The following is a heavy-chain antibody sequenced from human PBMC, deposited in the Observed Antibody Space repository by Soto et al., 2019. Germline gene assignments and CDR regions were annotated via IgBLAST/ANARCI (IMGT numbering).Heavy chain of an antibody. J-gene: IGHJ4*02. CDR1: GYTFTGYY. CDR3: ARRRGSSSGVFDY. Sequence: RASVKVSCKASGYTFTGYYMHWVRQAPGQGLEWMGWINPNSGGTNYAQKFQGRVTMTRDTSISTAYMELSRLRSDDTAVYYCARRRGSSSGVFDYWGQGTLVTVPQ. V-gene: IGHV1-2*02. D-gene: IGHD6-6*01. CDR2: INPNSGGT.